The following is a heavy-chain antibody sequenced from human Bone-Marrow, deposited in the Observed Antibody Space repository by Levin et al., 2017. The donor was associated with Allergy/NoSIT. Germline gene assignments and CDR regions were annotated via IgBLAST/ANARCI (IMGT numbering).Heavy chain of an antibody. D-gene: IGHD2-2*01. Sequence: SVKDRFTISRDNVKNSVYLQMNSLRVEDTAFYHCARASRSYCSSTSCSFNNWGQGTLVTVSS. V-gene: IGHV3-20*01. CDR3: ARASRSYCSSTSCSFNN. J-gene: IGHJ4*02.